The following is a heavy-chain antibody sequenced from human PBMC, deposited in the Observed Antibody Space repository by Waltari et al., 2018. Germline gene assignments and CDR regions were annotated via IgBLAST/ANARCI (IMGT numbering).Heavy chain of an antibody. CDR1: GYTFTSYY. J-gene: IGHJ6*02. V-gene: IGHV1-46*01. CDR3: ARDKDGSGSYPFYYYGMDV. CDR2: INPSGGST. D-gene: IGHD3-10*01. Sequence: QVQLVQSGAEVKKPGASVKVSCKASGYTFTSYYMHLVRQAPGQGLEWMGIINPSGGSTSYAQKFQGRVTMTRDTSTSTVYMELSSLRSEDTAVYYCARDKDGSGSYPFYYYGMDVWGQGTTVTVSS.